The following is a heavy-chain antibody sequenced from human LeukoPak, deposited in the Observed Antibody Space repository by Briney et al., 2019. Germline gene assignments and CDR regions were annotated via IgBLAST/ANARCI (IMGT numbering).Heavy chain of an antibody. CDR2: IYTTGNT. V-gene: IGHV4-61*02. CDR1: GASISSDDYD. CDR3: ARGGTLFTFFDS. J-gene: IGHJ4*02. Sequence: SQTLSLTCTESGASISSDDYDWNWIRQPAWRGLEWIGRIYTTGNTMYNPSLESRVSMSIDASKNQVSLKVKSVTAADTAVYYCARGGTLFTFFDSWGQGTLVTVSS. D-gene: IGHD2/OR15-2a*01.